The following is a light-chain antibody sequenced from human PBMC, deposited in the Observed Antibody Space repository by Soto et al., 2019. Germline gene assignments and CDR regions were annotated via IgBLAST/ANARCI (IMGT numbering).Light chain of an antibody. CDR1: QSVIGW. Sequence: DVQMTQFPSTLSASIGDRVTITCRASQSVIGWLAWFQQKPGRAPHLLIYKASTLESGVSSRFSGSGSGTEFTLTINSLQPDDFATYYCLQYNGPPRTFGQGTRVEMK. CDR3: LQYNGPPRT. CDR2: KAS. J-gene: IGKJ1*01. V-gene: IGKV1-5*03.